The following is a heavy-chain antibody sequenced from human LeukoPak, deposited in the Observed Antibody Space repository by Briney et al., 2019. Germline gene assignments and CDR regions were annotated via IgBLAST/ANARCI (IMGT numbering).Heavy chain of an antibody. CDR3: ARDASGYFDY. Sequence: SGGSLRLSCAASGFTFSIYGMHWVRQAPGKGLEWVAVISYDGNNKYFADSVKGRFTISRDNAKNTLYLQMNSLRAEDTAVYYCARDASGYFDYWGQGTLVTVSS. V-gene: IGHV3-30*03. D-gene: IGHD3-22*01. J-gene: IGHJ4*02. CDR1: GFTFSIYG. CDR2: ISYDGNNK.